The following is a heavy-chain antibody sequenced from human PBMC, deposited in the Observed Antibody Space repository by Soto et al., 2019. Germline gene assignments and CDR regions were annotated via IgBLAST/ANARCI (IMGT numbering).Heavy chain of an antibody. V-gene: IGHV1-69*02. J-gene: IGHJ6*02. CDR3: ARGVMATIYDYYYGMDV. CDR1: GGTFSSYT. CDR2: IIPILGIA. D-gene: IGHD5-12*01. Sequence: SVKVSCKASGGTFSSYTISWVRQAPGQGLEWMGRIIPILGIANYAQKFQGRVTITADKSTSTAYMELSSLRSEDTAVYYCARGVMATIYDYYYGMDVWGQGTTVTVSS.